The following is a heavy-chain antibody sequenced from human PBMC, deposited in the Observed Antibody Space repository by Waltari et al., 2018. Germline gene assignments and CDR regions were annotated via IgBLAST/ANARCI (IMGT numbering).Heavy chain of an antibody. J-gene: IGHJ6*02. CDR2: RIPSLGKA. CDR1: GGTFSSYA. CDR3: AGEKHIVVVIARGMDV. D-gene: IGHD2-21*01. Sequence: QVQLVQSGAEVKKPGSSVKVSCKASGGTFSSYAISWVRQAPGQGLEWMGRRIPSLGKANYAQKFQGRVTITADKATSTAYMELSSLRSEDTAVYYCAGEKHIVVVIARGMDVWGQGTTVTVSS. V-gene: IGHV1-69*04.